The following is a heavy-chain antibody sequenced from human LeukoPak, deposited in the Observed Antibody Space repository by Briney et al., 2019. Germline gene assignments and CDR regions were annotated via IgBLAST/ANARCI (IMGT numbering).Heavy chain of an antibody. CDR1: GFTVSSNY. CDR3: ASHRRRIAVAGSDY. CDR2: IYSGGST. V-gene: IGHV3-53*01. Sequence: GGSLRLSCAASGFTVSSNYMSWVRQAPGKGLEWVSVIYSGGSTYYADSVKGRFTISRDNSKNTLYLQMNSLRAEDTAVYYCASHRRRIAVAGSDYWGQGTLVTVSS. D-gene: IGHD6-19*01. J-gene: IGHJ4*02.